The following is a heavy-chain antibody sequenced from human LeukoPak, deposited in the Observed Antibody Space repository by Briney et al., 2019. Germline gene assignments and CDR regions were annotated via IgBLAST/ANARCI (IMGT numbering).Heavy chain of an antibody. J-gene: IGHJ4*02. CDR1: GGSISGYY. CDR2: IYYSGST. Sequence: SETLSLTCTVSGGSISGYYWSWIRQPPGKGLEWIGYIYYSGSTNYNPSLKSRVTISVDTSKNQFSLRLSSVTAADTAVYYCARGDNWNDAGPGFYFDYWGQGTLVTVSS. V-gene: IGHV4-59*01. D-gene: IGHD1-1*01. CDR3: ARGDNWNDAGPGFYFDY.